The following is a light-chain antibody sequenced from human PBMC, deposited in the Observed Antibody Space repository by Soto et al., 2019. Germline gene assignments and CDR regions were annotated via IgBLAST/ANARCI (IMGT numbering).Light chain of an antibody. CDR3: QQRSNWPP. CDR2: DAS. CDR1: QSVSSY. J-gene: IGKJ5*01. Sequence: EIVLTQSPGTLSFSPGERATLSCRASQSVSSYLAWYQQKPGQAPRLLIYDASNRATGIPARFSGSGSGTDFTLTISSLEPEDFAVYYCQQRSNWPPFGQGTRLEIK. V-gene: IGKV3-11*01.